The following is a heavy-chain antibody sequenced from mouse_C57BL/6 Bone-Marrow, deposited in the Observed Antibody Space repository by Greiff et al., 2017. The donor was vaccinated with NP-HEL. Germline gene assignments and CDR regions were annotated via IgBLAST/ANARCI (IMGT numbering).Heavy chain of an antibody. J-gene: IGHJ4*01. CDR2: LWSGGST. V-gene: IGHV2-4*01. CDR1: GFSLTSYG. Sequence: QVQLKESGPGLVQPSQSLSITCTVSGFSLTSYGVHWVRQPPGKGLEWLGVLWSGGSTDYNAAFISRLTISTDNSKSQVFFKMNSLQADDTAIYYCGYSNAMDYWGQGTSVTVSS. CDR3: GYSNAMDY.